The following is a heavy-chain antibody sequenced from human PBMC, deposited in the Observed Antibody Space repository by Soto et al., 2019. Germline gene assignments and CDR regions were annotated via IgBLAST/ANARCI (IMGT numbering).Heavy chain of an antibody. CDR2: IYPGDSDT. J-gene: IGHJ4*02. CDR1: GYTFTNYW. Sequence: EVQLVQSGAEVKKPGESLKISCKASGYTFTNYWIGWVRQMPGKGLEWMGIIYPGDSDTRYSPSFQGQVTISADRSISTAFLQWSSLKASDTAMYYCATPLWTDSGDFYRRNYWGQGTLVTVSS. V-gene: IGHV5-51*01. D-gene: IGHD3-22*01. CDR3: ATPLWTDSGDFYRRNY.